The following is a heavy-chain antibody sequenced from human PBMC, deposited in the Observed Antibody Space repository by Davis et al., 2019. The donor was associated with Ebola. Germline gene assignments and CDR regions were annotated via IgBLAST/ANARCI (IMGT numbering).Heavy chain of an antibody. V-gene: IGHV4-59*11. D-gene: IGHD4-17*01. CDR3: ARLAVTTYFDY. J-gene: IGHJ4*02. Sequence: PGGSLRLSCTVSGGSISSHYWSWIRQPPGKGLEWIGYIYYSGSTNYNPSLKSRVTISVDTSKNQFSLKLSPVTAADTAVYYCARLAVTTYFDYWGQGTLVTVSS. CDR2: IYYSGST. CDR1: GGSISSHY.